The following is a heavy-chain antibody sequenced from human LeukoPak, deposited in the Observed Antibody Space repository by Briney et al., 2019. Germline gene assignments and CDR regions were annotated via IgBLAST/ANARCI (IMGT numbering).Heavy chain of an antibody. CDR2: IYPGDSDT. CDR1: GYSFTSYW. J-gene: IGHJ6*02. CDR3: ARSDSYYGMDV. Sequence: GESLQISCKGSGYSFTSYWIGWVRQMPGKGLEWMGIIYPGDSDTRYSPSFQGQVTISADKSISTAYLQRSSLKASDTAMYYCARSDSYYGMDVWGQGTTVTVSS. V-gene: IGHV5-51*01.